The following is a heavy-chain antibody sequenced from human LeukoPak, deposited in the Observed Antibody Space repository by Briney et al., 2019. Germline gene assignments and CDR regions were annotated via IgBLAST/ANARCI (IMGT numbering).Heavy chain of an antibody. CDR2: INPNSGGT. Sequence: GASVKVSCEASGYTFTGYYMHWVRQAPGQGLEWMGWINPNSGGTNYAQKFQGRVTMTRDTSISTAYMELSRLRSDDTAVYYCARASKASIAASSPTCYFDYWGQGTLVTVSS. CDR1: GYTFTGYY. D-gene: IGHD6-6*01. CDR3: ARASKASIAASSPTCYFDY. V-gene: IGHV1-2*02. J-gene: IGHJ4*02.